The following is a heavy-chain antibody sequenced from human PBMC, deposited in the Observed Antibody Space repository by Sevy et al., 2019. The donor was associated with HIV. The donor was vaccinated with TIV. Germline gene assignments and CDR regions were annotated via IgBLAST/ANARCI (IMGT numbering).Heavy chain of an antibody. CDR3: ARGSTVGTNYFVY. CDR1: GFTFSSYW. J-gene: IGHJ4*02. V-gene: IGHV3-74*01. Sequence: GGSLRLSCAASGFTFSSYWMHWVRQAPGKGLVWVSRINSDGSSTSYADSVKGGFTISRDNAKNTLYLQMNSLRAEDTAVYYCARGSTVGTNYFVYWGQGTLVSVSS. D-gene: IGHD1-7*01. CDR2: INSDGSST.